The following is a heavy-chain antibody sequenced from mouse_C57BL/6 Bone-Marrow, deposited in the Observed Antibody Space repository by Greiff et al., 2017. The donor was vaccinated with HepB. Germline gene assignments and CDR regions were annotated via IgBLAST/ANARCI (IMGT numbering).Heavy chain of an antibody. D-gene: IGHD2-3*01. CDR1: GYTFTDYY. CDR3: ARSEVYDGYPWFAY. Sequence: VQLQQSGPVLVKPGASVKMSCKASGYTFTDYYMNWVKQSHGKSLEWIGVINPYNGGTSYNQKFKGKATLTVDKSSSTAYMELNSLTSEDSAVYYCARSEVYDGYPWFAYWGQGTLVNVSA. CDR2: INPYNGGT. V-gene: IGHV1-19*01. J-gene: IGHJ3*01.